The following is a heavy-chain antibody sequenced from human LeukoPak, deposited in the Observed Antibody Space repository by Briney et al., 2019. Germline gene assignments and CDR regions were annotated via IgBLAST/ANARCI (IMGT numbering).Heavy chain of an antibody. J-gene: IGHJ4*02. V-gene: IGHV4-39*01. Sequence: SETLSLTCTVSGGSISSSSYYWGWIRQPPGKGLEWIGSIYYSGSTYYNPSLKSRVTISVDTSKSQFSLKLSSVTAVDTAVYYCASGYSYGADYWGQGTLVTVSS. CDR2: IYYSGST. D-gene: IGHD5-18*01. CDR1: GGSISSSSYY. CDR3: ASGYSYGADY.